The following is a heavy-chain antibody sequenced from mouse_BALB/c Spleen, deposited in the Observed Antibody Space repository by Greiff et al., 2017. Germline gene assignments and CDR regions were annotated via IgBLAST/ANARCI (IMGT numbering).Heavy chain of an antibody. CDR3: ASYYYGSRPLWYFDV. D-gene: IGHD1-1*01. Sequence: QVQLQQSGAELARPGASVKLSCKASGYTFTDYYINWVKQRTGQGLEWIGEIYPGSGNTYYNEKFKGKATLTADKSSSTAYMQLSSLTSEDSAVYFCASYYYGSRPLWYFDVWGAGTTVTVSS. J-gene: IGHJ1*01. V-gene: IGHV1-77*01. CDR2: IYPGSGNT. CDR1: GYTFTDYY.